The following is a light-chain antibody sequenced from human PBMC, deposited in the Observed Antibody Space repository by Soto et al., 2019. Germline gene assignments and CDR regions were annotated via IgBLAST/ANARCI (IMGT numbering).Light chain of an antibody. V-gene: IGLV4-69*01. CDR3: QTWGTGIVV. CDR2: LNSDGSH. Sequence: QLVLTQSPSASASLGASVKLTCTLSSGHSSNAIAWHQQQPEKGPRYLMKLNSDGSHSKGDGIPDRFSGSSSGAERYLTISCLQSEDEADYYCQTWGTGIVVFGGGTKLTVL. J-gene: IGLJ2*01. CDR1: SGHSSNA.